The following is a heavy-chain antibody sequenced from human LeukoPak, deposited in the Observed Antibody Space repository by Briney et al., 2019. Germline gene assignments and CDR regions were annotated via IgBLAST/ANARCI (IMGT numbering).Heavy chain of an antibody. Sequence: SETLSLTCTVSGDSFTSVTDYWAWIRQPPGKGLEWIASGDYSGGTYYNPSLESRVAISADMSKNQISLKLTSVTGADTAVYYCARATHNWNGWYYYYMDVWGKGTTVTVSS. CDR2: GDYSGGT. CDR3: ARATHNWNGWYYYYMDV. V-gene: IGHV4-39*07. D-gene: IGHD1-20*01. J-gene: IGHJ6*03. CDR1: GDSFTSVTDY.